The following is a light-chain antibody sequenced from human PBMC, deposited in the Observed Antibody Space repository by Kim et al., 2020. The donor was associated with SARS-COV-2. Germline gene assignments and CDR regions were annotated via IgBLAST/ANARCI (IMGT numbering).Light chain of an antibody. CDR2: KAS. CDR3: QHYDTISGT. Sequence: DIQMTQSPSTLSASVGDRVTITCRASQSIGSSLAWYQQKPGKAPKVLIYKASSLKSGVPSRFSGSGSGTEFTLTISSLQPEDFASYYCQHYDTISGTFGQGTKLEI. CDR1: QSIGSS. J-gene: IGKJ2*01. V-gene: IGKV1-5*03.